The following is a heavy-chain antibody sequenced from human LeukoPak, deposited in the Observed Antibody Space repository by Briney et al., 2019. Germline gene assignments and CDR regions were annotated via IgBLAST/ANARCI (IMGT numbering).Heavy chain of an antibody. CDR2: ISHDGSNK. Sequence: QPGRSLRLSCAASGFTFSSFAMHWVRQAPGKGLDWVAVISHDGSNKYYADSVKGRFTISRDNAKNSVYLQMNSLRTEDTAVYYCANTEYQRLGTDYWGQGTLVTVSS. CDR1: GFTFSSFA. V-gene: IGHV3-30-3*01. CDR3: ANTEYQRLGTDY. J-gene: IGHJ4*02. D-gene: IGHD2-2*01.